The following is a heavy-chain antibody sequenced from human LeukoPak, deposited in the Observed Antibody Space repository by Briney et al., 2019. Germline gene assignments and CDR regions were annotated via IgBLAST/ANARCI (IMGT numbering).Heavy chain of an antibody. Sequence: GGARRLSCVAPGFTFDDYAMHWVRLGPGKGLEWVSGISWTSGSIGYADFVKGRFTISRVNAKNSLYLQMNSLRAEDTALYYCAKDIGPYYYDSSGLDYWGQGTLVTVSS. J-gene: IGHJ4*02. CDR2: ISWTSGSI. CDR3: AKDIGPYYYDSSGLDY. V-gene: IGHV3-9*01. D-gene: IGHD3-22*01. CDR1: GFTFDDYA.